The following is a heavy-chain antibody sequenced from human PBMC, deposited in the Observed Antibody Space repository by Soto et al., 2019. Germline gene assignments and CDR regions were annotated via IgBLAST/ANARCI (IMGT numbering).Heavy chain of an antibody. V-gene: IGHV4-59*08. D-gene: IGHD2-2*01. J-gene: IGHJ1*01. CDR2: IYYAGTT. Sequence: SETLSLTCTVSGGSISSYYWSWFRQLPGKGLEWIGYIYYAGTTTYNPSLQSRVSISLDTSKNEVSLKLTSVTAADTAVYFCARLGAFYQAMDSWGQGTLVTVSS. CDR1: GGSISSYY. CDR3: ARLGAFYQAMDS.